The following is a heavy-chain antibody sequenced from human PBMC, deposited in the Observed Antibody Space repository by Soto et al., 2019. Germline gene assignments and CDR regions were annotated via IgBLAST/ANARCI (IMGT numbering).Heavy chain of an antibody. Sequence: GGSLRLSCAASGFTFSSYDMHWVRQAPGKGLEWVAVISYDGSNKYYADSVKDRFTISRDNSKNTLYLQMNSLRAEDTAVYYCAKSEAAGANYGMDVWGQGTTVTVSS. CDR1: GFTFSSYD. J-gene: IGHJ6*02. D-gene: IGHD6-13*01. V-gene: IGHV3-30*18. CDR3: AKSEAAGANYGMDV. CDR2: ISYDGSNK.